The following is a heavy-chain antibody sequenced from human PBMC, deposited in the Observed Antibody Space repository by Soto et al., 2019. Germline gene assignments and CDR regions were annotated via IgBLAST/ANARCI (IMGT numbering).Heavy chain of an antibody. D-gene: IGHD3-9*01. CDR3: ARELPSIYEILTGHFDH. J-gene: IGHJ4*02. Sequence: SETLSLTCTVSGGSMSNYYWSWIRQPAGKGLEWIGRIYTTGSTHYNPSLKSRVTLSIDMSKNQFSLKLNSMTAADTAVYYCARELPSIYEILTGHFDHWGQGTPVTVSS. CDR2: IYTTGST. CDR1: GGSMSNYY. V-gene: IGHV4-4*07.